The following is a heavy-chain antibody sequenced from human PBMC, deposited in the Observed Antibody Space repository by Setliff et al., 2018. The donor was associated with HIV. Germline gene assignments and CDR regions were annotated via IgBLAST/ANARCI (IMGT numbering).Heavy chain of an antibody. V-gene: IGHV4-31*11. CDR1: GASISSTTYF. D-gene: IGHD6-13*01. J-gene: IGHJ4*02. Sequence: TLSLTCAVSGASISSTTYFWSWIRQHPGKGLEWIGYIYYSGSTFYNPSLKSRAAISIDTSKNQFFLKLKSVTVADTAVYYCAREPDKIAAADSWGQGTLVTVSS. CDR2: IYYSGST. CDR3: AREPDKIAAADS.